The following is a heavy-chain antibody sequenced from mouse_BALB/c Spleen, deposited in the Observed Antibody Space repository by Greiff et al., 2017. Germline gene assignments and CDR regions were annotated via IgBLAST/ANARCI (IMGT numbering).Heavy chain of an antibody. Sequence: QVQLKQSGAELVRPGSSVKISCTASGYAFSSYWMNWVKQRPGQGLEWIGQIYPGDGDTNYTGKFKGKATLTADKSSSTAYMQLSSLTSEDSAVYVCARTPYYGRSAHAMDYWGQGTSVTVSS. CDR3: ARTPYYGRSAHAMDY. CDR1: GYAFSSYW. CDR2: IYPGDGDT. V-gene: IGHV1-80*01. J-gene: IGHJ4*01. D-gene: IGHD1-1*01.